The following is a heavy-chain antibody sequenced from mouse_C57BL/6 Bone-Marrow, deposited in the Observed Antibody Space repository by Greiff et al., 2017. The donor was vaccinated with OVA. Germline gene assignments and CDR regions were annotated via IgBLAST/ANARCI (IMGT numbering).Heavy chain of an antibody. CDR3: ARNRGIYYDYEGGFAY. V-gene: IGHV2-2*01. Sequence: VKLMESGPGLVQPSQLLSITCTVHGFSFPRYGVPLVRQSPGKRLARLGVIWSGGRTDYNAAFISRLSISKDNSKSQVFGKMNSLQADDTAIYYDARNRGIYYDYEGGFAYWGQGTLVTVSA. CDR2: IWSGGRT. D-gene: IGHD2-4*01. CDR1: GFSFPRYG. J-gene: IGHJ3*01.